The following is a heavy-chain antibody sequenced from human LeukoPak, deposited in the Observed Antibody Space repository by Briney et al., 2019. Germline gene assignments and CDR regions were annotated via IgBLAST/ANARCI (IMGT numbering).Heavy chain of an antibody. CDR3: AKGGYYDSSGYYLTYYFDY. V-gene: IGHV3-23*01. CDR1: GFTFSSYA. D-gene: IGHD3-22*01. CDR2: ISGSGGST. Sequence: GGSLRLSCAASGFTFSSYAMSWVRQAPGKGLEWVSAISGSGGSTYYADSVKGRFTISRDNSKNTLYLQMNSLRAEDKAVYYCAKGGYYDSSGYYLTYYFDYWGQGTLVTVSS. J-gene: IGHJ4*02.